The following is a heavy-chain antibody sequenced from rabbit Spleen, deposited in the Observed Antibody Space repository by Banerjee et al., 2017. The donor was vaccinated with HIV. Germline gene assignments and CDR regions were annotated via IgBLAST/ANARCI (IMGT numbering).Heavy chain of an antibody. J-gene: IGHJ4*01. CDR3: ARVSETSGWGEDL. Sequence: QEQLKESGGGLVQPGGSLKLSCTASGFSFSNKAVMCWVRQAPGKGLEWIACINAVTGKAVYATWAKGRFTFSKTSSTTVTLQMTSLTAADTATYFCARVSETSGWGEDLWGPGTLSPS. CDR2: INAVTGKA. V-gene: IGHV1S45*01. D-gene: IGHD4-1*01. CDR1: GFSFSNKAV.